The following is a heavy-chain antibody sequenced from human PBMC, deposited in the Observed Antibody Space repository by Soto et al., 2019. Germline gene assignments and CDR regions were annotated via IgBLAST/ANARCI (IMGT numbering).Heavy chain of an antibody. CDR1: GFTVSSNY. J-gene: IGHJ4*02. D-gene: IGHD5-18*01. V-gene: IGHV3-53*01. Sequence: EVQLVESRGGLIQPGGSLRLSCTASGFTVSSNYMSWVRQAPGKGLEWVSVIYSGGSTYYADSVKGRFTISRDSSKNTLYLQMNSLRAGDTAVYYCARFSGYPNYYFDYWGQGTLVTVSS. CDR2: IYSGGST. CDR3: ARFSGYPNYYFDY.